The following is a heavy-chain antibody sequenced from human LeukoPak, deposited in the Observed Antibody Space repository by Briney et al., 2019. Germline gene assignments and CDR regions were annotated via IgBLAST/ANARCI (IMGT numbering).Heavy chain of an antibody. V-gene: IGHV3-21*01. CDR2: ISTSSSYV. CDR1: GFTFSSYS. CDR3: ARDRDFDS. J-gene: IGHJ4*02. D-gene: IGHD3-10*01. Sequence: PGGSLRLSCAASGFTFSSYSMSWVRQAPGKGLEWVSPISTSSSYVYYADSVKGRFTISRDNAKNSLYLQMNSLRGEDTAVYYCARDRDFDSWGQGILVTVSS.